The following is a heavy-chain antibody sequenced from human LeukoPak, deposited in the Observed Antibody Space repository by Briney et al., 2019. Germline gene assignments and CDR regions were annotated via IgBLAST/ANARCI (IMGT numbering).Heavy chain of an antibody. V-gene: IGHV5-51*01. CDR2: IYPGDSDT. J-gene: IGHJ5*02. CDR1: GYSFTSYW. D-gene: IGHD3-10*01. Sequence: GESLKISCKGSGYSFTSYWIGWVRQMPGKGLEWMGIIYPGDSDTRYSPSFQGQVTISADKSISTASLQWSSLTASDTAMYYCARFEYGSGSCSNWFDPWGQGTLVTVSS. CDR3: ARFEYGSGSCSNWFDP.